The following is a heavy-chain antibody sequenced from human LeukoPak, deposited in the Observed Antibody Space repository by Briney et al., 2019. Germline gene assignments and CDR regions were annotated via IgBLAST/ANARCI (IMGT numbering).Heavy chain of an antibody. CDR2: FDPEDGET. CDR1: GYTLTELS. J-gene: IGHJ4*02. D-gene: IGHD3-3*01. Sequence: ASVKVSCKVSGYTLTELSMHWVRQAPGKGLEWMGGFDPEDGETIYAQKFQGRVTMTEDTSTDTAYMELSSLRSEDTAVYYCATVRGFLEWLLFFDYWGQGTLDTVSS. V-gene: IGHV1-24*01. CDR3: ATVRGFLEWLLFFDY.